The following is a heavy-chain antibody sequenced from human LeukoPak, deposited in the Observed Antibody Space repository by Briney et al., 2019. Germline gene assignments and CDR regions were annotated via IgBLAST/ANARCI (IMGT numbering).Heavy chain of an antibody. J-gene: IGHJ4*02. V-gene: IGHV3-30*02. CDR3: AKTAWVSYDSTDY. CDR1: GFTYSHNG. CDR2: IQYDGNTI. Sequence: GGSLRLSCVASGFTYSHNGMHWVRQAPGKGLEWVAFIQYDGNTIFYADSVKGRFTISRDNSKNTLYLQMNSLRVEDTAVYYCAKTAWVSYDSTDYWGQGTLVTVSS. D-gene: IGHD3-22*01.